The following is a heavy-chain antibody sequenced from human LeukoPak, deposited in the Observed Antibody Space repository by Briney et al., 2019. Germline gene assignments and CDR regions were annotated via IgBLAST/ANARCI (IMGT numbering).Heavy chain of an antibody. CDR2: IIPTFGTA. CDR3: ARPRYCSSTSCYTGGRDYYYGMDV. J-gene: IGHJ6*02. Sequence: SVKVSCKASGGTFISYAISWVRQAPGQGLEWMGGIIPTFGTANYAQKFQGRVTITADESTSTAYMELSSLRSEDTAVYYCARPRYCSSTSCYTGGRDYYYGMDVWGQGTTVTVSS. V-gene: IGHV1-69*13. CDR1: GGTFISYA. D-gene: IGHD2-2*02.